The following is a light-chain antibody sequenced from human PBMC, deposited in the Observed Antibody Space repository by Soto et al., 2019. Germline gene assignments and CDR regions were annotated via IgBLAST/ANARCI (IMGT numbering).Light chain of an antibody. J-gene: IGLJ2*01. CDR1: SSDVGGYNY. Sequence: QSALTQPPSASGSPGQSVTISCSGTSSDVGGYNYFSWYQQHPGKAPKLMIYEVSKRPSGVPDRFSGSKSGNTASLTVSGLQADDEADYYCSSYGGSNNLIFGGGTTLTVL. CDR3: SSYGGSNNLI. CDR2: EVS. V-gene: IGLV2-8*01.